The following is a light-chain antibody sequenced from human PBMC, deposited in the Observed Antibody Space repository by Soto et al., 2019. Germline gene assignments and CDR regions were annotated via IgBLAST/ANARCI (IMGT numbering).Light chain of an antibody. CDR1: SANIGSNF. Sequence: QSVVTQPPSASGTPGQRVTISCSGSSANIGSNFVYWYQKVPGTAPKLLIYRNNQRPSGVPDRFSASTSGTSASLAISGLRSEDEADYYCAAWDDNLSGWVFGGGTQLTVL. V-gene: IGLV1-47*01. J-gene: IGLJ3*02. CDR3: AAWDDNLSGWV. CDR2: RNN.